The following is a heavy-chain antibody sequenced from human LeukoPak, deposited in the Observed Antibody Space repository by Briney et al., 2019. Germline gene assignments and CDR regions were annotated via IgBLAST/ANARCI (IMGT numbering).Heavy chain of an antibody. J-gene: IGHJ5*02. CDR2: ISYEGGTQ. D-gene: IGHD3-10*01. CDR1: GVTLSPYG. CDR3: AKEGTPQVSTWYDL. Sequence: GGSLRLSCAASGVTLSPYGMHWVRQAPGKGLEWEAVISYEGGTQHYADSVKGRFIISRDNPRNTLYLQVNILRTEDTAVYYCAKEGTPQVSTWYDLWGQGTQVIVSS. V-gene: IGHV3-30*18.